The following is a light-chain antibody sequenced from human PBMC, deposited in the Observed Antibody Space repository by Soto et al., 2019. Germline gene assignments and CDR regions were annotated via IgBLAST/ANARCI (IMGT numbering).Light chain of an antibody. J-gene: IGKJ1*01. CDR2: GVS. CDR1: QSVSSNY. Sequence: EIVLTQSPGTLSLSPGERATLSCRASQSVSSNYLAWYQQKPGQAPRLLIYGVSSRATGIPDRFSGSGSGTDVTLTISRLEPEDFAVCYCQQYGNSPCTFGQGTKVEIK. CDR3: QQYGNSPCT. V-gene: IGKV3-20*01.